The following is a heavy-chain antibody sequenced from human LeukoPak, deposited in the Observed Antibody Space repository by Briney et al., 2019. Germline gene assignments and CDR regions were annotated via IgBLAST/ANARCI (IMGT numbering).Heavy chain of an antibody. CDR1: GYTFTSYG. CDR2: ISAYNGNT. V-gene: IGHV1-18*01. Sequence: ASVKVSCKASGYTFTSYGISWVRQAPGQGLEWMGWISAYNGNTNYAQKLQGRVTMTTDTSTSTAYMELRSLRSDDTAVYYCARDFPTPHTAMVRSPFDYWGQGTLVTVSS. CDR3: ARDFPTPHTAMVRSPFDY. J-gene: IGHJ4*02. D-gene: IGHD5-18*01.